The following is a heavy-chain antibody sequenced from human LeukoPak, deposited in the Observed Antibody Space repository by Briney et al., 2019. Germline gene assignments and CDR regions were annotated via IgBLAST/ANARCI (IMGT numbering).Heavy chain of an antibody. J-gene: IGHJ4*02. V-gene: IGHV3-21*01. D-gene: IGHD5-12*01. Sequence: PGGSLRLPCAASGFTFSSYSMNWVRQAPGKGLEWVSSISSSSSYIYYADSVKGRFTISRDNAKNSLYLQMNSLRAEDTAVYYCARDQGGYSGYDPYKNFDYWGQGTLVTVSS. CDR1: GFTFSSYS. CDR3: ARDQGGYSGYDPYKNFDY. CDR2: ISSSSSYI.